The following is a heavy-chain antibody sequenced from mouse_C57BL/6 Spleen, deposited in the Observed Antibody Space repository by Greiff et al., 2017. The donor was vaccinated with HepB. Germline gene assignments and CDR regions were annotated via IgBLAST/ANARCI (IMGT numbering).Heavy chain of an antibody. CDR2: IDPNSGGT. J-gene: IGHJ4*01. CDR3: AEGVYYGSSYGYAMDY. D-gene: IGHD1-1*01. Sequence: QVQLQQPGAELVKPGASVKLSCKASGYTLTSYWMHWVKQRPGRGLEWIGRIDPNSGGTKYNEKFKSKATLTVDKPSSTAYMQLSSLTSEDSAVYYCAEGVYYGSSYGYAMDYWGQGTSVTVSS. CDR1: GYTLTSYW. V-gene: IGHV1-72*01.